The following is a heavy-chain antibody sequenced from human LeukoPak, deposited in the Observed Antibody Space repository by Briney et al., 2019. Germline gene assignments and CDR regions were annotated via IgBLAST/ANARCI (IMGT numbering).Heavy chain of an antibody. Sequence: PSGTLSLTCAVYGGSFNGYYWSWIRQPPGKGLEWIGEINHSGSTNYNPSLKSRVTISVDTSKNQFSLKLSSVTAADTAVYYCARGTSRGDLDYWGQGTLVTVSS. CDR2: INHSGST. CDR3: ARGTSRGDLDY. J-gene: IGHJ4*02. V-gene: IGHV4-34*01. CDR1: GGSFNGYY. D-gene: IGHD3-16*01.